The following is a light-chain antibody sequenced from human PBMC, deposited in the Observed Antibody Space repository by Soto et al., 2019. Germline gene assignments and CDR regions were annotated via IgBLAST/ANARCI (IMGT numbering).Light chain of an antibody. V-gene: IGKV1-5*03. Sequence: DIQMTQSPSSLSASVGDRVTITCRASQSISTWLAWFQQKPGKAPKLLIYRASSLESGAPSRFSGTGSGTEFTLTISSLQPDDFATYYCQQYDNYPWTFGQGTQVDIK. J-gene: IGKJ1*01. CDR3: QQYDNYPWT. CDR2: RAS. CDR1: QSISTW.